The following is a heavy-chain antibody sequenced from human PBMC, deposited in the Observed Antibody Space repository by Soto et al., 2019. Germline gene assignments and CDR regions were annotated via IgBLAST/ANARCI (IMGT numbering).Heavy chain of an antibody. CDR3: ARGGAMGVDY. V-gene: IGHV3-74*01. Sequence: PGGSLRLSCTASGFTFNNKWMHWVRQAPGKGLVWLSRIDGAAATTNYADSVKGRFTISRDNAKNIVFLHVNSLTDEDTAVYYCARGGAMGVDYWGQGTLVTVSS. J-gene: IGHJ4*02. CDR1: GFTFNNKW. D-gene: IGHD1-26*01. CDR2: IDGAAATT.